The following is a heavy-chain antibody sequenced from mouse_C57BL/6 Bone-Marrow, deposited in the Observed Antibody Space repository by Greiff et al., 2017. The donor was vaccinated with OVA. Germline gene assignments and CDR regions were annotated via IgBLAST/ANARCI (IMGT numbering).Heavy chain of an antibody. CDR1: GYTFTDDY. CDR3: APSGSSFDY. V-gene: IGHV1-19*01. D-gene: IGHD1-1*01. CDR2: INPYNGGT. J-gene: IGHJ2*01. Sequence: EVKLQQSGPVLVKPGASVKMSCKASGYTFTDDYMNWGKQSHGKSLEWIGVINPYNGGTSYNQKFKGKATLTVDKSSSTAYMELNSLTSEDAAVYYCAPSGSSFDYWRQGPTLTVSS.